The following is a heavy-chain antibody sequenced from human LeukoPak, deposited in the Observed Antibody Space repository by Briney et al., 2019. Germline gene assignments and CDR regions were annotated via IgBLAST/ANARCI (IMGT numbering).Heavy chain of an antibody. D-gene: IGHD2-15*01. J-gene: IGHJ6*03. CDR1: GYSFTSYW. V-gene: IGHV5-51*01. CDR3: ARHIPSCDQPERDCYYYYYMDV. Sequence: GESLKISCKGSGYSFTSYWIGWVRQMPGKGLEWMGIIYPGDSDTRYSPSFQGQVTISADKSISTAYLQWSSLKASDTAMYYCARHIPSCDQPERDCYYYYYMDVWGKGTTVSVSS. CDR2: IYPGDSDT.